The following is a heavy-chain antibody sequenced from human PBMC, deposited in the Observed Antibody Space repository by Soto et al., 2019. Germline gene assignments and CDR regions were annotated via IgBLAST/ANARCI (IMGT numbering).Heavy chain of an antibody. J-gene: IGHJ4*02. CDR2: VYYTGAT. V-gene: IGHV4-59*01. CDR1: GGSITNYY. CDR3: TRAAAADY. Sequence: LSLTCSVSGGSITNYYWGWIRQPPGKGLEWIGYVYYTGATHFNPSLKSRVSMSVDTSKNQFSLKLTSVTSADTAIYYCTRAAAADYWGQGTLVTVSS. D-gene: IGHD6-13*01.